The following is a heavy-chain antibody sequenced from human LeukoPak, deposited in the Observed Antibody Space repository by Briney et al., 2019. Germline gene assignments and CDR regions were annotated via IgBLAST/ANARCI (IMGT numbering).Heavy chain of an antibody. CDR1: GYDFINYG. CDR3: ARTVDYYGSGRRGYFDY. Sequence: ASVKVSCKASGYDFINYGISWERQAPGQGLEWMGWRSIYNGNTDYKLQGRVTMTTDTSTSTAYMELRSLRSDDTAVYYCARTVDYYGSGRRGYFDYWGQGTLVTVSS. V-gene: IGHV1-18*01. CDR2: RSIYNGNT. J-gene: IGHJ4*02. D-gene: IGHD3-10*01.